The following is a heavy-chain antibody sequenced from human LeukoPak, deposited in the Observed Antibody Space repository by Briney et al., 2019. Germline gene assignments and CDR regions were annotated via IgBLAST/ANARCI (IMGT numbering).Heavy chain of an antibody. J-gene: IGHJ4*02. CDR2: INPNSGGT. V-gene: IGHV1-2*02. D-gene: IGHD3-3*01. CDR1: GYTFTGYY. Sequence: ASVKVSCKASGYTFTGYYMHWVRQAPGQGLEWMGWINPNSGGTNYAQKFQGRVTMTRDTSISTAYTELSRLRSDDTAVYYCARERGVRFLEWLLFHWGQGTLVTVSS. CDR3: ARERGVRFLEWLLFH.